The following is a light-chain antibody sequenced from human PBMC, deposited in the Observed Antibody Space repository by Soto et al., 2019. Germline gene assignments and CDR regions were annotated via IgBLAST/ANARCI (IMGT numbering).Light chain of an antibody. J-gene: IGLJ1*01. V-gene: IGLV2-14*01. CDR2: QVT. CDR1: SSDLAIYNY. CDR3: SSYTDSSNYV. Sequence: QSALTQPASVSGSPGQSITISGTGTSSDLAIYNYVSWYQQQPGKAPKLMIYQVTNRPSGVSNRFSGSRSGNTASLTISGLQAEDEADYYCSSYTDSSNYVFGTGTKLTVI.